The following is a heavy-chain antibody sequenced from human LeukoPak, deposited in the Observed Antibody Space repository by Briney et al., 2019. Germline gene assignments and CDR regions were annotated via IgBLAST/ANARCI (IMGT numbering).Heavy chain of an antibody. V-gene: IGHV3-30*04. Sequence: GRSLRLSCAAPGFTFSSYAMHWVRQGPGKGLEWVAFISSDGRTEYNADSVKGRFTISRDNSKNTLYLQMNSLTTEDTAVYYCARGWGSGAWLIDSWGQGTLVSVSS. D-gene: IGHD3-16*01. J-gene: IGHJ4*02. CDR2: ISSDGRTE. CDR1: GFTFSSYA. CDR3: ARGWGSGAWLIDS.